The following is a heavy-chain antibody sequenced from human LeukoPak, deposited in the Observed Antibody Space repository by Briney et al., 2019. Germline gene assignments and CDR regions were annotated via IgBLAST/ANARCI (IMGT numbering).Heavy chain of an antibody. CDR2: INPNSGGT. CDR3: ARARGSGQWLVNFDY. CDR1: GYTFTGYY. Sequence: ASVKVSCKASGYTFTGYYMHWVRQAPGQGLEWMGRINPNSGGTNYAQKLQGRVTMTRDTSISTAYMELSRLRSDDTAVYYCARARGSGQWLVNFDYWGQGTLVTVSS. V-gene: IGHV1-2*06. D-gene: IGHD6-19*01. J-gene: IGHJ4*02.